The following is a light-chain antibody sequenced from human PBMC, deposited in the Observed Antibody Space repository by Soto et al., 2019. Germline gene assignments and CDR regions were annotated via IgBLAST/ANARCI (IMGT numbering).Light chain of an antibody. J-gene: IGKJ1*01. CDR2: TTS. Sequence: DIQMTQSPSSLSAYVGDRVTITFRASQSISTYLNWYLQKPGKAPNLLIYTTSILESGVPSRFSGSGSGTDFTLTISSLQPEDFATYFCQQSYSLPRTFGQGTKVDIK. CDR3: QQSYSLPRT. CDR1: QSISTY. V-gene: IGKV1-39*01.